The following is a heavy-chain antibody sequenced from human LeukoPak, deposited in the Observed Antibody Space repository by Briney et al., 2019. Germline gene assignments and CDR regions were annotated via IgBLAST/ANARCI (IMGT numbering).Heavy chain of an antibody. Sequence: GGSLRLSCAASGFTVSSNYMSWVRQAPGKGLEWVSVIYSGGSTYYADSVKGRFTISRDNSKNTLYLQMNSLRAEDTAVYYCARDLYSPVTNSGYYYYYGMDVWGQGTTVTVSS. V-gene: IGHV3-66*01. CDR3: ARDLYSPVTNSGYYYYYGMDV. CDR1: GFTVSSNY. J-gene: IGHJ6*02. CDR2: IYSGGST. D-gene: IGHD6-19*01.